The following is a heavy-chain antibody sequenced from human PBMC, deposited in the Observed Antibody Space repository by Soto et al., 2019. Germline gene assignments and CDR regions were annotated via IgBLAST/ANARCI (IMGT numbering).Heavy chain of an antibody. CDR3: ARGLFDEVRPGTCYYYGMDV. D-gene: IGHD3-10*01. V-gene: IGHV1-8*01. Sequence: GASVNVSCKASGYTFTSYDINWVRQATGQGLEWMGWMNPNSGNTGYAQKFQGRVTMTRNTSISTAYMELSSLRSEDTAVYYCARGLFDEVRPGTCYYYGMDVWGQGTTVTVSS. J-gene: IGHJ6*02. CDR2: MNPNSGNT. CDR1: GYTFTSYD.